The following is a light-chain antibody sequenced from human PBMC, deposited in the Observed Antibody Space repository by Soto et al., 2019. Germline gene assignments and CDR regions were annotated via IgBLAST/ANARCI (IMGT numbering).Light chain of an antibody. Sequence: QSALTQPPSASGSPGQSVTISCTGTSSDVGGYNFVSWYQQHPGKAPKLLIYEVSKRPSGVSDRFSGSKSDNTASLTVSGHQAEDEAYYYCSSFAGGNNLLFGGGTKLTVL. CDR2: EVS. V-gene: IGLV2-8*01. CDR3: SSFAGGNNLL. J-gene: IGLJ2*01. CDR1: SSDVGGYNF.